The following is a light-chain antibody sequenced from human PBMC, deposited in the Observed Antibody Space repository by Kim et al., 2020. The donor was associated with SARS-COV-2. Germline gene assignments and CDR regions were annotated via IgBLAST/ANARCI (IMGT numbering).Light chain of an antibody. J-gene: IGLJ3*02. CDR2: VNRDGSH. V-gene: IGLV4-69*01. CDR1: SGRSSYA. CDR3: QTWDTGIRV. Sequence: ASVQLTCILCSGRSSYAIAWHQQQPGKGPRFLMKVNRDGSHIKGDGIPDRFSGSTSGAERYLTISSLQPEDEADYYCQTWDTGIRVFGGGTQLTVL.